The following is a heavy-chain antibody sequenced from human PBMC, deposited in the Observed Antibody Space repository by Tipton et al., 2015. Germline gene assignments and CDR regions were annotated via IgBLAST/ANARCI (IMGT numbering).Heavy chain of an antibody. V-gene: IGHV4-59*11. CDR3: ARGYTSGWFHFFDY. J-gene: IGHJ4*02. CDR2: VYNTGIT. D-gene: IGHD6-19*01. CDR1: GGPMTTHY. Sequence: TLSLTCTVSGGPMTTHYWSWIRQSPGKGLEWIGYVYNTGITNYNPSLRSRVTISGDTSKNQFSLKLSSVTAADTAVYYCARGYTSGWFHFFDYWGQGTLVTVSS.